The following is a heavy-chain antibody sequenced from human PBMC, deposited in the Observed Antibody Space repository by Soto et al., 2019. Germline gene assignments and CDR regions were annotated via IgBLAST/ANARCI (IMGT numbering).Heavy chain of an antibody. D-gene: IGHD3-3*01. CDR2: IYYSGNT. Sequence: QLQLQESGPGLVKPSETLSLTLTVSGGSISSSSYYWGWIRQPPGKGLEWIGSIYYSGNTYYNPSLKSRVTIAVGTPKSVFVLRLASVTAVDTAVYYCARQDLDCSGYYVFDDWGQVTLVTVSS. V-gene: IGHV4-39*01. CDR3: ARQDLDCSGYYVFDD. CDR1: GGSISSSSYY. J-gene: IGHJ4*02.